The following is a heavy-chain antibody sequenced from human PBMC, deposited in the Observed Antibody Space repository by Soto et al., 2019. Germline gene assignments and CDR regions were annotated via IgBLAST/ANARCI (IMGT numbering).Heavy chain of an antibody. CDR2: MNPNSGNT. CDR3: ARDFRTVTTGPDAFDI. CDR1: GYTFTSYD. D-gene: IGHD4-17*01. J-gene: IGHJ3*02. Sequence: ASVKVSCKASGYTFTSYDINWVRQATGQGLEWMGWMNPNSGNTGYAQKFQGRVTITRDTSASTAYMELSSLRSGDTAVYYCARDFRTVTTGPDAFDIWGQGTTVTVPS. V-gene: IGHV1-8*01.